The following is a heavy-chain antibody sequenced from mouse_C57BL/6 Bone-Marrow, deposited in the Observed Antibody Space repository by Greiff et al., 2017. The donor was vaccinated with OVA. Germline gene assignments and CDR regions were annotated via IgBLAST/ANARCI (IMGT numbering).Heavy chain of an antibody. D-gene: IGHD2-4*01. J-gene: IGHJ1*03. Sequence: EVQLQQSGPELVKPGASVKIPCKAFGYTFTDYNMDWVKQSHGKSLEWIGDINPNNGGTIYNQKFKGKATLTVDKSSSTAYMELRSLTSEDTAVYYCARTYYDYDYWYFDVWGTGTTVTVSS. V-gene: IGHV1-18*01. CDR2: INPNNGGT. CDR1: GYTFTDYN. CDR3: ARTYYDYDYWYFDV.